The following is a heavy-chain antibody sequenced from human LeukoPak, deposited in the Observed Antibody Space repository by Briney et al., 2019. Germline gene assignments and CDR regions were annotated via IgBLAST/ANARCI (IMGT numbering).Heavy chain of an antibody. Sequence: ASVKVSCKASGYTFTGYYMHWVRQAPGQGLEWMGWINPNSGGTNYAQKFQGRVTITADESTSTAYMELSSLRSEDTAVYYCARDTGRMTTVTTPWFDPWGQGTLVTVSS. CDR1: GYTFTGYY. CDR2: INPNSGGT. CDR3: ARDTGRMTTVTTPWFDP. J-gene: IGHJ5*02. D-gene: IGHD4-11*01. V-gene: IGHV1-2*02.